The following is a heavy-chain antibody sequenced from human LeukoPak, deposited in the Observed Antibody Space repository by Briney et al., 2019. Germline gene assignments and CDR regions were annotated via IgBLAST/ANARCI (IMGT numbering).Heavy chain of an antibody. Sequence: GGSLRLSCTASGFTFTSYGMNWVRQAPGKGLEWVSFIDTSGSYIYYGDSLKGRVTISRDNAKNSLYLQMNGLRAEDTAVYYCARGRSITLLRGVAMSDGFDIWGQGAMVTVSS. CDR2: IDTSGSYI. J-gene: IGHJ3*02. V-gene: IGHV3-21*01. CDR1: GFTFTSYG. CDR3: ARGRSITLLRGVAMSDGFDI. D-gene: IGHD3-10*01.